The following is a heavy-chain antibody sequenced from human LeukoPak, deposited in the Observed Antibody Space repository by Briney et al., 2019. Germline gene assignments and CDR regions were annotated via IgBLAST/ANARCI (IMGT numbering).Heavy chain of an antibody. Sequence: PGGSLRLSCAASGFTFSSYGMHWVRQAPGKGLEWVAFLQYDGTNKFYADSVKGRFTISRDNSKNTLYLQMNSLIAEDTAVYYCAKDIQYSIVFDYWGQGTLVTVSS. V-gene: IGHV3-30*02. CDR2: LQYDGTNK. D-gene: IGHD1-26*01. J-gene: IGHJ4*02. CDR1: GFTFSSYG. CDR3: AKDIQYSIVFDY.